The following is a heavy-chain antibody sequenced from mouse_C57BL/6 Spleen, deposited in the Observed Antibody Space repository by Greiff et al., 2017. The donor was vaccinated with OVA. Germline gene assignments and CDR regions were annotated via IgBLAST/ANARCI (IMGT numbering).Heavy chain of an antibody. CDR1: VYTFTSYW. J-gene: IGHJ2*01. V-gene: IGHV1-55*01. Sequence: QVQLQQPGAELVKPGASVKMSCKASVYTFTSYWITWVKQRPGQGLAWIGVIYPGSGSTNYNEKFKSKATLTVDTSSSTAYMQLSSLTSEDSAVYYCARSDSYYVRDYWGQGTTLTVAS. CDR2: IYPGSGST. D-gene: IGHD2-12*01. CDR3: ARSDSYYVRDY.